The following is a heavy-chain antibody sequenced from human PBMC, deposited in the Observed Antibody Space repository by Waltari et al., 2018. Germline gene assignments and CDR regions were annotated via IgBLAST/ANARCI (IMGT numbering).Heavy chain of an antibody. V-gene: IGHV4-59*01. CDR3: ARGGGGDWEWFDP. CDR2: IYYTGST. D-gene: IGHD2-21*02. J-gene: IGHJ5*02. CDR1: GGSISGFH. Sequence: QVQLQESGPSLLKPSETLSLICTVSGGSISGFHWSWVRQPPGKGLDWIGYIYYTGSTNFNPSLNRRVTMSVDTSKNQFSLKLSSVTAADTAFYYCARGGGGDWEWFDPWGQGTLVTVSS.